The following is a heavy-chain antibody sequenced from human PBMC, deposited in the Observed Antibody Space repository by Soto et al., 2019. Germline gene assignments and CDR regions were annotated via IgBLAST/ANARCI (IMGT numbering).Heavy chain of an antibody. CDR1: GFTFSSYS. V-gene: IGHV3-21*01. CDR2: ISSSGSYI. Sequence: GGSLRLSXAASGFTFSSYSMNWVRQAPGKGLEWVSSISSSGSYIYYADSVKGRFTISRDNAKNSLYLQMNSLRAEDTAVYYCAGESVVVVPAAPLPAGMDVWGQGTTVTVSS. CDR3: AGESVVVVPAAPLPAGMDV. J-gene: IGHJ6*02. D-gene: IGHD2-2*01.